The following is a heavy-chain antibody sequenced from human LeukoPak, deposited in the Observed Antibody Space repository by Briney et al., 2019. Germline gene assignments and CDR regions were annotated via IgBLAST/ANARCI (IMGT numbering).Heavy chain of an antibody. J-gene: IGHJ6*02. V-gene: IGHV1-18*01. Sequence: ASVKVSCKASGYTFTSYGISWVRQAPGQGLEWMGWISAYNGNTNYAQKFQGWVTMTRDTSISTAYMELSRLRSDDTAVYYCARENSGGHDYYYGMDVWGQGTTVTVSS. D-gene: IGHD1-26*01. CDR1: GYTFTSYG. CDR3: ARENSGGHDYYYGMDV. CDR2: ISAYNGNT.